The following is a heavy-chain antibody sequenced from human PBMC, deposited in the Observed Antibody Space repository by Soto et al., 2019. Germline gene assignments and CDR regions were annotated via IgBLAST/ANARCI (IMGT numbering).Heavy chain of an antibody. CDR3: ASGYGSYFCAFDI. Sequence: QGLEWMGWINAYNGNTNYAQKFQGRVTMTTDTSTGTAYMELRSLRSDDTAMYYCASGYGSYFCAFDIWGQGTMVSV. V-gene: IGHV1-18*01. J-gene: IGHJ3*02. CDR2: INAYNGNT. D-gene: IGHD5-12*01.